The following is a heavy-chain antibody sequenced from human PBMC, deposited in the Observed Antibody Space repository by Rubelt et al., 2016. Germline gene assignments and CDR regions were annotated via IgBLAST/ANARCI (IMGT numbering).Heavy chain of an antibody. CDR1: GYTFTSYY. Sequence: QVQLVQSGAEVKKPGSSVKVSCKASGYTFTSYYMHWVRQAPGQGLEWMGIINPGGGSTSYAKKFQGRVTMTRDTSTSTVYMELSSLRSEDTAVYYCARDDYDGMDVWGKGTTVTVSS. CDR3: ARDDYDGMDV. D-gene: IGHD3-16*01. J-gene: IGHJ6*04. V-gene: IGHV1-46*01. CDR2: INPGGGST.